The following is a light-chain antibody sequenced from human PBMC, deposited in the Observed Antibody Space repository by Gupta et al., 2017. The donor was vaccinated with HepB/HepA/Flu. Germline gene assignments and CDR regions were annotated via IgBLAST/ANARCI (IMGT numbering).Light chain of an antibody. J-gene: IGLJ1*01. V-gene: IGLV1-51*02. CDR2: ENN. Sequence: QSVLTQPPSVSAPPGQKVTISCSGSSSNIGNNYVSWYQQLPGTAPKLLIYENNKRPPGIPDRFSGSKSGTSATLGITGLQTGDEADYYCGTWDSSLSAGPYVFGTGTKVTVL. CDR3: GTWDSSLSAGPYV. CDR1: SSNIGNNY.